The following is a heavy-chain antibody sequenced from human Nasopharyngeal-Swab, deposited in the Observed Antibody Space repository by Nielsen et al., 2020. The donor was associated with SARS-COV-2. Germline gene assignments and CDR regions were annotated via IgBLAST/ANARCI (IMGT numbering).Heavy chain of an antibody. CDR3: ASSRSGRSSVDY. D-gene: IGHD1-26*01. Sequence: LRLSCTVSGGSINSGDYYWYWIRQPPGKGLEWIGSINNRGSAYYNPSLKSRLLMSVDTSENQFSLNLSSVTAADTAVYYCASSRSGRSSVDYWGQGTLVAVSS. J-gene: IGHJ4*02. CDR2: INNRGSA. V-gene: IGHV4-30-4*01. CDR1: GGSINSGDYY.